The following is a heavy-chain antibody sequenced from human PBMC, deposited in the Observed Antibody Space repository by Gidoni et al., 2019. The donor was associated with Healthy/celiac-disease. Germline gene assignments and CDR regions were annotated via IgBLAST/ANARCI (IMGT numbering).Heavy chain of an antibody. D-gene: IGHD2-21*01. CDR1: VYTFTCYY. CDR2: MNPNSGNT. J-gene: IGHJ5*02. CDR3: ARARLPRTPTRNWFDP. V-gene: IGHV1-8*01. Sequence: QVQLVQSGPAVKKPGASVKVSCKASVYTFTCYYINWVRQATGLGLEWMGWMNPNSGNTGYAQKFQGRVTMTRNTSRSTAYMELSSLRSEDTAVYYCARARLPRTPTRNWFDPWGQGTLVTVSS.